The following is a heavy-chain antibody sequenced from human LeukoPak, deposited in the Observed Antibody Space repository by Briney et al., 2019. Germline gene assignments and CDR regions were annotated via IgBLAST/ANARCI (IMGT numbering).Heavy chain of an antibody. J-gene: IGHJ5*02. V-gene: IGHV3-7*01. D-gene: IGHD3-10*01. CDR1: GFTFSSYW. Sequence: GGSLRLSCAASGFTFSSYWMSWVRQAPGKGLEWVANIKQDGSEKYYVDSVKGRFTISRDNAKNSLYLQMNSLRAEDTGVYYCAREPRSRYYYGSGASWFDPWGQGTLVTVSS. CDR2: IKQDGSEK. CDR3: AREPRSRYYYGSGASWFDP.